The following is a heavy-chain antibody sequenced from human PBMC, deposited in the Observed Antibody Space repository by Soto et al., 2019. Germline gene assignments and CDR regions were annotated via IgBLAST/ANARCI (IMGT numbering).Heavy chain of an antibody. CDR2: ISWSGDNM. D-gene: IGHD4-4*01. V-gene: IGHV3-9*01. CDR1: GFTFDDYA. J-gene: IGHJ3*01. CDR3: VKVSYSSLTTLGSAFDV. Sequence: QLVESGGGLVQPGRSPRLSCAASGFTFDDYAMHWVRQAPGKGLEWVSGISWSGDNMAYADAVKGRFITSRDNVKNSRYLQMNSLRVEDTALYHCVKVSYSSLTTLGSAFDVWGQGTMVTVS.